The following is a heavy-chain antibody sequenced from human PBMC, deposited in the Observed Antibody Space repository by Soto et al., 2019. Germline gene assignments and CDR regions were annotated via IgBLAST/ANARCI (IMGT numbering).Heavy chain of an antibody. Sequence: GSLRLSCAVSGFTVSTNHVTWVRQATGKGLQWVSAIWNDGNTFYADSVKGRFTISRDNSKNTVFLQMNSLRAEDTAVYYCTGYGGNSVWGQGALVTVSS. CDR3: TGYGGNSV. D-gene: IGHD4-17*01. V-gene: IGHV3-53*01. CDR2: IWNDGNT. CDR1: GFTVSTNH. J-gene: IGHJ4*02.